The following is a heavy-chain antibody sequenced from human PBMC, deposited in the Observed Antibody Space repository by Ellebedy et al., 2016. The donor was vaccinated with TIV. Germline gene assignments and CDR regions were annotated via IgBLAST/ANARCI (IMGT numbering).Heavy chain of an antibody. CDR2: ISSSSSYI. V-gene: IGHV3-21*01. CDR3: AKGMTTFDY. CDR1: GFTFSRYS. D-gene: IGHD4-11*01. J-gene: IGHJ4*02. Sequence: GESLKISCAASGFTFSRYSMTWVRQAPGKGLEWVSSISSSSSYIYYADSVKGRFTISRDNAKNSLYLQMNSLRAEDTAVYYCAKGMTTFDYWGQGTLVTVSS.